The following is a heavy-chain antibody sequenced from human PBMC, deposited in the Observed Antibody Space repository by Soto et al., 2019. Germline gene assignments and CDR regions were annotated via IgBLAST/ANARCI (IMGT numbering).Heavy chain of an antibody. V-gene: IGHV3-9*01. D-gene: IGHD3-10*01. J-gene: IGHJ3*02. Sequence: PGGSLRLSCAASGFTFDDYAMHWVRQAPGKGLEWVSGISWNSGSIGYADSVKGRFTISRDNAKNSLYLQMNSLRAEDTALYYCANLFRPLISHDAFDIWGQGTMVTVSS. CDR2: ISWNSGSI. CDR3: ANLFRPLISHDAFDI. CDR1: GFTFDDYA.